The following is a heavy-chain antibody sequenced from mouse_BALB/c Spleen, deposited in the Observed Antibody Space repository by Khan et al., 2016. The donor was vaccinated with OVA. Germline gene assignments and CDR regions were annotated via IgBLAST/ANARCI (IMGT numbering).Heavy chain of an antibody. CDR2: IDPSDSET. D-gene: IGHD2-2*01. J-gene: IGHJ3*01. Sequence: QVQLQQPGAELVRPGASVKLSCKASGYTFTSYWMNWVKQRPGQGLEWIGMIDPSDSETHNNQIFKDKATLTVDTSSSTAYKQLSSLTSEDYAVYYCARREKYGYDPSWFAYWGQGTLVTVSA. CDR3: ARREKYGYDPSWFAY. CDR1: GYTFTSYW. V-gene: IGHV1-61*01.